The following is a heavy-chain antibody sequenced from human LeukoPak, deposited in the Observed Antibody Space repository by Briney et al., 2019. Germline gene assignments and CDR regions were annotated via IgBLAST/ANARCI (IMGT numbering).Heavy chain of an antibody. CDR2: IRYDGSNK. J-gene: IGHJ3*02. CDR1: GFTFSSYS. D-gene: IGHD6-13*01. CDR3: AREPSSSWYRGAFDI. V-gene: IGHV3-30*02. Sequence: GGSLRLSCAASGFTFSSYSMNWVRQAPGKGLEWVAFIRYDGSNKYYADSVKGRFTISRDNSKNTLYLQMNSLRAEDTAVYYCAREPSSSWYRGAFDIWGQGTMVTVSS.